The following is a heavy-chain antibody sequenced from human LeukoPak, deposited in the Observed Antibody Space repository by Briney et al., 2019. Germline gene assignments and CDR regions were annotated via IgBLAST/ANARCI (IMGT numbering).Heavy chain of an antibody. J-gene: IGHJ6*03. CDR3: AEERRPTVPPYYYYYYMDV. CDR2: IWYDGSNK. Sequence: GGSLRLSCAASGFTFSSYGMHWVRQAPGKGLEWVAVIWYDGSNKYYADSVKGRFTISRDNSKNTLYLQMNSLRAEDTAVYYCAEERRPTVPPYYYYYYMDVWGKGTTVTVSS. CDR1: GFTFSSYG. D-gene: IGHD4-17*01. V-gene: IGHV3-33*06.